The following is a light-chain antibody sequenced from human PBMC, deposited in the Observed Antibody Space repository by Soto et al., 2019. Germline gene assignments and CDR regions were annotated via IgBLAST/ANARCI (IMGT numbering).Light chain of an antibody. CDR1: QSVSSN. CDR3: QQYNNWPPT. Sequence: EIVMTQSPATLSVSAGERATLSCRASQSVSSNLAWYQQNPGQAPRLLIYGASTRATGIPARFSGSGSGTXXXLXISSLQSEDFAVYYCQQYNNWPPTFGQGTRLEIK. CDR2: GAS. J-gene: IGKJ5*01. V-gene: IGKV3-15*01.